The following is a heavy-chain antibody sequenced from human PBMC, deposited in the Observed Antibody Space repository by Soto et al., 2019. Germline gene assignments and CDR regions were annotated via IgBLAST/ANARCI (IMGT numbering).Heavy chain of an antibody. Sequence: QVQLQESGPGLVKPSETLSLTCTVSGGSITNYYCSWFRQPPGKGLEWIGYINYDGYSAYNLSLKXXVXASMDASKTQFSLMLESVTATDTAVYYCARHGFGPLHGLVDVWGPGTTVIVSS. CDR1: GGSITNYY. J-gene: IGHJ6*02. D-gene: IGHD3-10*01. CDR3: ARHGFGPLHGLVDV. V-gene: IGHV4-59*08. CDR2: INYDGYS.